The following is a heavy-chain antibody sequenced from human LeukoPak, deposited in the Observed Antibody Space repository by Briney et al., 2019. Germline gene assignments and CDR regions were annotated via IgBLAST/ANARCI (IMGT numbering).Heavy chain of an antibody. Sequence: ASVKVSCKASGYTFTSYGMSWVRQAPGQGLEWMGWISAYNGNTNYAQKLQGRVTMTTDTSTSTAYMELRSLRSAGTAVYYCARDPVDIVVVPAATGLDYWGQGTLVTVS. V-gene: IGHV1-18*01. D-gene: IGHD2-2*03. CDR1: GYTFTSYG. CDR3: ARDPVDIVVVPAATGLDY. CDR2: ISAYNGNT. J-gene: IGHJ4*02.